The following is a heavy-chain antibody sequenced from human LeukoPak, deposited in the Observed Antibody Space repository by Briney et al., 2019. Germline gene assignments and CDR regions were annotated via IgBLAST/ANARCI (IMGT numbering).Heavy chain of an antibody. V-gene: IGHV3-43*02. CDR2: IGGDGGRT. CDR1: GFTFDDYA. CDR3: SKDIYGGANIFDF. J-gene: IGHJ4*02. Sequence: GGSLSLSCAASGFTFDDYAMHWVRQAPGKGLEWVSLIGGDGGRTYYADSVKGRFAISRDNSKNSLYLQMNSLRTEDTALYYCSKDIYGGANIFDFWGQGTLVTVSS. D-gene: IGHD1-26*01.